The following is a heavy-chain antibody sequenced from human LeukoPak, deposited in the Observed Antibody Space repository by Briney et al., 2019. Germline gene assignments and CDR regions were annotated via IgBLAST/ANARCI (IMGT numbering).Heavy chain of an antibody. Sequence: GGSLSLSCAACGFTFSSYWVRWVRQARGEGLEWLANIKQGGSEKYYVDSVKGPFTLSTKKAKNSLYLQMNSLPSEDPAVYFRATASSNKWYAWFDPGGEGTLLTVP. CDR3: ATASSNKWYAWFDP. J-gene: IGHJ5*02. CDR1: GFTFSSYW. CDR2: IKQGGSEK. V-gene: IGHV3-7*01. D-gene: IGHD6-13*01.